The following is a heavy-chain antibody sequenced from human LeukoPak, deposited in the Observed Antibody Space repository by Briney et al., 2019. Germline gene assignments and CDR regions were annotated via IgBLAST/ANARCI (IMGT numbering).Heavy chain of an antibody. CDR3: ARVDFEGTYYDSSGYRLDY. CDR1: GYTFTSYG. CDR2: ISAYNGNT. Sequence: ASVKVSCKASGYTFTSYGISWVRQAPGQGLEWMGWISAYNGNTNYAQKLQGRVTMTTDTSTSTAYMELSSLRSEDTAVYYCARVDFEGTYYDSSGYRLDYWGQGTLVTVSS. D-gene: IGHD3-22*01. V-gene: IGHV1-18*01. J-gene: IGHJ4*02.